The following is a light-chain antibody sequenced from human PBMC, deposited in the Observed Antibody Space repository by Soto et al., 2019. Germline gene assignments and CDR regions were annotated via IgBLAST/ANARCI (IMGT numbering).Light chain of an antibody. CDR1: QSISNH. J-gene: IGKJ1*01. V-gene: IGKV1-39*01. Sequence: DIQMTQSPSSLSASVEDRVIITCRASQSISNHLNWYQQKPGKAPKLLIFAASSLQSGVPSRFSGSRSGPDCTLTISSLQPEDFATYYCQQSYRSPPTFGQGTKVEIK. CDR3: QQSYRSPPT. CDR2: AAS.